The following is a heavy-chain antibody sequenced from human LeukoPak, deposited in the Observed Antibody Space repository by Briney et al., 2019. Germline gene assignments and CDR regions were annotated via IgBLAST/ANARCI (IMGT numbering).Heavy chain of an antibody. Sequence: GGSLRLSCAASGFAFSSYSMNWVRQAPGKGLEWVSYISSSSSTIYYADSVKGRFTISRDNAKNSLYLQMNSLRDEDTAAYYCASTSLYYFDYWGQGTLVTVSS. CDR3: ASTSLYYFDY. J-gene: IGHJ4*02. V-gene: IGHV3-48*02. CDR1: GFAFSSYS. CDR2: ISSSSSTI. D-gene: IGHD2-2*01.